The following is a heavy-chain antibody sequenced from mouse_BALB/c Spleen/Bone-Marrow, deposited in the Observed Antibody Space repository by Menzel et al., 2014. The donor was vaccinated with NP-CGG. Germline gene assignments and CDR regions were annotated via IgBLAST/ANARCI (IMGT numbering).Heavy chain of an antibody. CDR1: GFDFSRYW. V-gene: IGHV4-1*02. D-gene: IGHD1-1*01. CDR2: IDPDSSTI. Sequence: DVMLVESGGGLVQPGGSLKLSCAASGFDFSRYWMSWVRQAPGKGLEWIGEIDPDSSTINYTPSLKDKFIISRDNAKNTLYLQMSKVRSEDTALYYCARLSYYGRFAYWGQGTLVTVPA. J-gene: IGHJ3*01. CDR3: ARLSYYGRFAY.